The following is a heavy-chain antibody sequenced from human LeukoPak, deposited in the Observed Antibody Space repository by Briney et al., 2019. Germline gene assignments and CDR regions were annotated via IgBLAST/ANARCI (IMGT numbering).Heavy chain of an antibody. V-gene: IGHV3-48*01. CDR1: GFTFSSYS. Sequence: GGSLRLSCAASGFTFSSYSMNWVRQAPGKGLEWVSYISSSSSTIYYADSVKGRFTISRDNAKNSLYLQMNSLRAEDTAVNYCARDLGYYYDSSGYSDYWGQGTLVTVSS. D-gene: IGHD3-22*01. CDR3: ARDLGYYYDSSGYSDY. CDR2: ISSSSSTI. J-gene: IGHJ4*02.